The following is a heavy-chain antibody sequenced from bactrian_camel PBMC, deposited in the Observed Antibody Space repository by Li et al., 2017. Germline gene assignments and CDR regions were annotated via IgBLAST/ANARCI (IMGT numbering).Heavy chain of an antibody. D-gene: IGHD1*01. CDR1: GPIVGGCG. Sequence: HVQLVESGGGSVQPGGSLKLSCASSGPIVGGCGMGWYRQAPGKERELVATISTGSGNTYYADSVQGRFIISHDNAKNTVYLQMNILKPEDTALYYCAADRVKVLAVENWLKWKTHTYRGQGTQVTVS. CDR3: AADRVKVLAVENWLKWKTHTY. V-gene: IGHV3S53*01. CDR2: ISTGSGNT. J-gene: IGHJ4*01.